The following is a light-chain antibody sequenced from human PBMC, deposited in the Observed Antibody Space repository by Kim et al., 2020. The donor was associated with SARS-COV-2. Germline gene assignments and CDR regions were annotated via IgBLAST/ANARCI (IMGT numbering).Light chain of an antibody. J-gene: IGKJ4*01. CDR3: QQYNNWPPLT. Sequence: EIVMTQSPATLSVSPGERVTLSCRASQSISSKLAWYQQKPGQAPRLLIYGASSRATGIPARFSGSGSGTEFTLTISSLQSEDFALYYCQQYNNWPPLTFGGGTKVDIK. V-gene: IGKV3-15*01. CDR1: QSISSK. CDR2: GAS.